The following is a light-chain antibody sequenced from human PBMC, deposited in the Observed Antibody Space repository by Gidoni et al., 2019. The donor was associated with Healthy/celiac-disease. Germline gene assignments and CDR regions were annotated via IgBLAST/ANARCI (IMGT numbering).Light chain of an antibody. CDR1: QSISRY. CDR2: AAS. Sequence: DIQMTQSPSSLSASVGDRVTITCRASQSISRYLNWYQQKPGKAPKLLIYAASSLQSGVPSRFSGGGSGTDFTLTISSLQPEDFATYYCQQSYSTPRFGPGTKLDIK. V-gene: IGKV1-39*01. CDR3: QQSYSTPR. J-gene: IGKJ3*01.